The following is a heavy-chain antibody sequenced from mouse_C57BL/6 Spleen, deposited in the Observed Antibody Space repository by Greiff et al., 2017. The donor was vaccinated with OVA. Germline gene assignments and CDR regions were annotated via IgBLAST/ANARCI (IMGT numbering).Heavy chain of an antibody. V-gene: IGHV5-17*01. CDR1: GFTFSDYG. CDR3: ASRAYYYAMDY. J-gene: IGHJ4*01. CDR2: ISSGSSTI. Sequence: VQLQQSGGGLVKPGGSLKLSCAASGFTFSDYGMHWVRQAPEKGLEWVAYISSGSSTIYYADTVKGRFTISRDNAKNTLFLQMTSLRSEDTAMYYCASRAYYYAMDYWGQGTSVTVSS.